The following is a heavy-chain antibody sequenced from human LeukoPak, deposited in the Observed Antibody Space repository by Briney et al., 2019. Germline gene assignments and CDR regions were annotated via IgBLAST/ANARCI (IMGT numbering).Heavy chain of an antibody. Sequence: GGSLRLSCAASGFTFSSYSMNWVRQAPGKGLEWVSYISSSSSTIYYADSVKGRFTISRDNAKNSLYLQMNSLRAEDTAVYYCARDQGSGSSNYYYYMDVWGKGTTVTVSS. CDR3: ARDQGSGSSNYYYYMDV. D-gene: IGHD3-10*01. V-gene: IGHV3-48*01. CDR1: GFTFSSYS. CDR2: ISSSSSTI. J-gene: IGHJ6*03.